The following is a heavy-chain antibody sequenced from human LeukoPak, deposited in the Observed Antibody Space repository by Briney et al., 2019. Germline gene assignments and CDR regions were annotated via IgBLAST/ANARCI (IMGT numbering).Heavy chain of an antibody. CDR2: IIPIFGTA. CDR3: ARDHCSSTSCYTRGLDY. CDR1: GGTFSSYA. V-gene: IGHV1-69*05. J-gene: IGHJ4*02. Sequence: GASVKVSCEASGGTFSSYAISWVPEAPGQGLECRGGIIPIFGTANYAQKFGGRVTITKDESTSTAYMELSSLRAEDAAVYYCARDHCSSTSCYTRGLDYWGQGTLVTVSS. D-gene: IGHD2-2*01.